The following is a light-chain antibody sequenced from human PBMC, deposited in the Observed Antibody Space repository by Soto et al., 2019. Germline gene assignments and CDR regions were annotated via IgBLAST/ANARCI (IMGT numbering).Light chain of an antibody. V-gene: IGKV2-40*01. J-gene: IGKJ1*01. Sequence: QGQSPHLLIYTVSYRASGVPDRFSGTGSGTDLTMEISRVGAEDVGVYYCMQRKEYPWTFGQGTKVDIK. CDR3: MQRKEYPWT. CDR2: TVS.